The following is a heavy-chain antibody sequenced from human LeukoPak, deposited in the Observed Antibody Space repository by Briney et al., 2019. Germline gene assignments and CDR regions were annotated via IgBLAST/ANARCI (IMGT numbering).Heavy chain of an antibody. CDR2: ISWNSGSI. Sequence: PGRSLRLSCAASGFTFDDYAMHWVRQAPGKGLEWVSGISWNSGSIGYADSVKGRFTISRDNAKNSLYLQMNSLRAEDTALYYCAKDHYYDSSGIDYWGQGTLVTVSS. J-gene: IGHJ4*02. V-gene: IGHV3-9*01. D-gene: IGHD3-22*01. CDR1: GFTFDDYA. CDR3: AKDHYYDSSGIDY.